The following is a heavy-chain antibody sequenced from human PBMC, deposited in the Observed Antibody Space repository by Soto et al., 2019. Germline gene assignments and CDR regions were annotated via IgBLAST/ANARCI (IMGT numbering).Heavy chain of an antibody. J-gene: IGHJ4*02. Sequence: GGSLRLSCAASGFTFDKHAMHWVRQAPGKGLEWVSGINWSSSKIDYADSVKGRFTISRDNAKNSLYLQMDSLRADDTALYYCARDNYDFWTGFFDYWGQGSLVTVSS. V-gene: IGHV3-9*01. CDR3: ARDNYDFWTGFFDY. CDR2: INWSSSKI. CDR1: GFTFDKHA. D-gene: IGHD3-3*01.